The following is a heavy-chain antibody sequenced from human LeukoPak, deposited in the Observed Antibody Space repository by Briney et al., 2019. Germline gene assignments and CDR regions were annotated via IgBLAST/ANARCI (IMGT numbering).Heavy chain of an antibody. V-gene: IGHV4-59*01. J-gene: IGHJ4*02. Sequence: SETLSLTCTVSGGSISSYYWSWIRQPPGKGLGWIGYIYYSGSTNYNPSLKSRVTISVDTSKNQFSLKLSSVTAADTAVYYCARGPYDSSGYYPDYWGQGTLVTVSS. D-gene: IGHD3-22*01. CDR1: GGSISSYY. CDR2: IYYSGST. CDR3: ARGPYDSSGYYPDY.